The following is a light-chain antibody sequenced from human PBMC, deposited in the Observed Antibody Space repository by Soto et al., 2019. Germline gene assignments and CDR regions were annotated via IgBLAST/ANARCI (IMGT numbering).Light chain of an antibody. V-gene: IGLV3-21*04. CDR3: QVWDSSSDPRGV. Sequence: SYELTQPPSVSVAPGKTARITCGGNNIGSKSVHWYQQKPGHAPVLVIYYDSDRPSGIPERFSGSNSGNTATLTISRVEAGDEADYYSQVWDSSSDPRGVFGTGTKLTVL. CDR2: YDS. CDR1: NIGSKS. J-gene: IGLJ1*01.